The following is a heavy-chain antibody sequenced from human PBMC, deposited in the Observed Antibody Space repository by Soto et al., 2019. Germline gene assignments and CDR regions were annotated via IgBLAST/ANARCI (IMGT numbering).Heavy chain of an antibody. J-gene: IGHJ4*02. CDR1: GFTFTSYA. V-gene: IGHV3-23*01. D-gene: IGHD3-3*01. Sequence: EVQLLESGGGLVQPGGSLRLSCSASGFTFTSYAMSWVRQAPGKGLEWVSGISGSGGDTKSADSVKGRFTISRDNFKNMLYLQMNNLRAEDTAVYYCAKHDFWTLYNTGLDSWGQGTLVTVSS. CDR2: ISGSGGDT. CDR3: AKHDFWTLYNTGLDS.